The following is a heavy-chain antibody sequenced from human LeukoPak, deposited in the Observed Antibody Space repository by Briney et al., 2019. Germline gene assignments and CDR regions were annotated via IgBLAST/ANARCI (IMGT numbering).Heavy chain of an antibody. V-gene: IGHV1-2*02. J-gene: IGHJ2*01. D-gene: IGHD6-19*01. Sequence: ASVKVSCKTSGYTFTGSYMHWVRQAPEQGLEWMGWINPNSGDTNYAQNFQGRVTITRGTPISTIYMDLSRLRSDDTAVYYCTRDSGEYRSEWYFDLWGRGTLVTVSS. CDR2: INPNSGDT. CDR3: TRDSGEYRSEWYFDL. CDR1: GYTFTGSY.